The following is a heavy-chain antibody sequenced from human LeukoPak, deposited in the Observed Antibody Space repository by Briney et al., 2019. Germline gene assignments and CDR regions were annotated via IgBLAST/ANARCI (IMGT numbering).Heavy chain of an antibody. CDR2: MNPNSGNT. J-gene: IGHJ4*02. CDR1: GYTFTSYD. Sequence: ASVKVSCKASGYTFTSYDINWVRQATGQGLEWMGWMNPNSGNTGYAQKFQGRVTITRNTSISTAYVELNSLRPEDTAVYYCAKEWYSSSFMGYFDYWGQGTLVTVSS. V-gene: IGHV1-8*03. D-gene: IGHD6-13*01. CDR3: AKEWYSSSFMGYFDY.